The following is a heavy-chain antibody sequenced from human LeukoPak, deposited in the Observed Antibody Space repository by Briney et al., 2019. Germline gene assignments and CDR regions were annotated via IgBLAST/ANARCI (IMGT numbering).Heavy chain of an antibody. J-gene: IGHJ4*02. V-gene: IGHV1-46*01. D-gene: IGHD3-22*01. Sequence: ASVKVSCMASGYTFTTYYIHWVRQAPGQGLEWMGIINPSGGSTSYAQKFQGRVTMTRDTSTNTVYMELSSLRSEDTAVYYCARGPGYYFDSSGYSGYFDYWGQGTLVTVSS. CDR1: GYTFTTYY. CDR3: ARGPGYYFDSSGYSGYFDY. CDR2: INPSGGST.